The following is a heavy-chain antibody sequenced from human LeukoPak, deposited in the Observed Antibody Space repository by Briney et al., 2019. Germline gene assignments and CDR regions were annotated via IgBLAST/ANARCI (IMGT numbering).Heavy chain of an antibody. V-gene: IGHV4-30-4*01. CDR3: ASLHQVRGLTVFDY. J-gene: IGHJ4*02. Sequence: SQTLSLTCTVSGGSISSVAYDWNWTRQPPGRGLEWIGYIFYSGSTYYNPSLKSRVNISVDTSKNQFSLRLRSVTAADTALYYCASLHQVRGLTVFDYWGQGTQVTVSS. D-gene: IGHD3-10*01. CDR1: GGSISSVAYD. CDR2: IFYSGST.